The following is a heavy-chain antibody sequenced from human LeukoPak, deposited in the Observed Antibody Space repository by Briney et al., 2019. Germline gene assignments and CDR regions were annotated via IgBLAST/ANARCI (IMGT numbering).Heavy chain of an antibody. V-gene: IGHV3-66*01. CDR1: GFTVISNY. CDR2: IYGGGST. Sequence: PGGSLRLSCAASGFTVISNYMSWVRQAPGKGLEWVSVIYGGGSTYYADSVEGRFTISRDNSKNTLYLQMNSLRAEDTAVYYCATEALRPYPAFDSWGHGTLVTVSS. D-gene: IGHD3-16*01. J-gene: IGHJ4*01. CDR3: ATEALRPYPAFDS.